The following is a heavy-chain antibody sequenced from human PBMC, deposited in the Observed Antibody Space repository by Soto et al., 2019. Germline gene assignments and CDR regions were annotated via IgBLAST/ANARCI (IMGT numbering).Heavy chain of an antibody. CDR2: ISYDGSNK. J-gene: IGHJ6*02. D-gene: IGHD6-13*01. CDR3: AKDHPSGYWYYYYGMDV. V-gene: IGHV3-30*18. CDR1: GFTFSSYG. Sequence: QVQLVESGGGVVQPGRSLRLSCAASGFTFSSYGMHWVRQAPGKGLEWVAVISYDGSNKYYADSVKGRFTISRDNSKNTLYLQMNSLRAEDTAVYYCAKDHPSGYWYYYYGMDVWGQGTTVTVSS.